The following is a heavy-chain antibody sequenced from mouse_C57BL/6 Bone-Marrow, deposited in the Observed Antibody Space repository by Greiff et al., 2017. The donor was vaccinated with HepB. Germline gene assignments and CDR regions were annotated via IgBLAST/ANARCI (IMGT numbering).Heavy chain of an antibody. CDR2: ISGGGGNT. D-gene: IGHD2-5*01. J-gene: IGHJ4*01. V-gene: IGHV5-9*01. Sequence: EVKLMESGGGLVKPGGSLKLSCAASGFTFSSYTMSWVRQTPEKRLEWVATISGGGGNTYYPDSVKGRFTISRDNAKNTLYLQMSSLRSEDTALYYCARPNYYSNSYYAMDYWGQGTSVTVSS. CDR3: ARPNYYSNSYYAMDY. CDR1: GFTFSSYT.